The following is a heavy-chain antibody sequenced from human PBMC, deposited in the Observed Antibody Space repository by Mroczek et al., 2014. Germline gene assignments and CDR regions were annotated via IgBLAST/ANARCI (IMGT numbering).Heavy chain of an antibody. CDR3: ARGYSPRIQLWLSDWFDP. D-gene: IGHD5-18*01. Sequence: QVQLQESGPGLVKPSQTLSLTCTVSGGSISSGSYYWSWIRQPAGKGLEWIGRIYTSGSTNYNPSLKSRVTMSVDTSKNQFSLKLSSVTAADTAVYYCARGYSPRIQLWLSDWFDPWGQGTLVTVSS. CDR2: IYTSGST. V-gene: IGHV4-61*02. CDR1: GGSISSGSYY. J-gene: IGHJ5*02.